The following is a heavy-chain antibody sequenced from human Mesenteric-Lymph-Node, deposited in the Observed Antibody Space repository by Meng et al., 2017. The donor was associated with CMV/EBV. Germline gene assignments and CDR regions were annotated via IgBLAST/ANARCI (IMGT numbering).Heavy chain of an antibody. V-gene: IGHV3-21*01. CDR3: AKDRVSCYDFGGGFDY. J-gene: IGHJ4*02. D-gene: IGHD3-3*01. CDR1: VFIFSSYS. Sequence: LTRAASVFIFSSYSMIWVRQASGKGLEWVSSISINSSNIYYADSVKGRFTITRDNAKNSLYLQMNSLRAEDTAVYYCAKDRVSCYDFGGGFDYWGQGTLVTVSS. CDR2: ISINSSNI.